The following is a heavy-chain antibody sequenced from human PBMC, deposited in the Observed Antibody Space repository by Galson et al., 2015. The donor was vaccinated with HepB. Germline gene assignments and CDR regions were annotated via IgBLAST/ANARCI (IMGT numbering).Heavy chain of an antibody. J-gene: IGHJ4*02. CDR3: AKDGDYGDSGGFDY. CDR1: GFTFSSYS. V-gene: IGHV3-48*01. Sequence: LRLSCAASGFTFSSYSMNWVRQAPGKGLEWVSYISSSSSTIYYADSVKGRFTISRDSSKNTLYLQMNSLRAEDTAVYYCAKDGDYGDSGGFDYWGQGTLVTVSS. D-gene: IGHD4-17*01. CDR2: ISSSSSTI.